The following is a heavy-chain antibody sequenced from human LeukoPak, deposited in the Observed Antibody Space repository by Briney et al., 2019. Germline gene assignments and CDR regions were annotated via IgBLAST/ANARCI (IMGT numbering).Heavy chain of an antibody. V-gene: IGHV4-59*01. CDR3: ARLIVTDAFDI. D-gene: IGHD2-21*01. CDR2: IYYYGST. CDR1: GASINNYY. J-gene: IGHJ3*02. Sequence: SETLSLTCTVSGASINNYYWSWIRQPPGKGLEWIGYIYYYGSTNYNPSLKSRVTISVDTSENQFSLRLTSVTAADTAVYYCARLIVTDAFDIWGQGTMVTVSS.